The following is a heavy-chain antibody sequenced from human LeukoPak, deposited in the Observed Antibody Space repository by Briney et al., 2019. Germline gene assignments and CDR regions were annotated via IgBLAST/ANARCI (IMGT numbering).Heavy chain of an antibody. CDR3: AKGPGYSSSWYYFDY. D-gene: IGHD6-13*01. CDR2: ISYDGSNK. V-gene: IGHV3-30*18. J-gene: IGHJ4*02. Sequence: PGGSLRLSCAASGFTFSSYGMHWVRQAPGKGLEWVAVISYDGSNKYYADSVKGRFTIYRDNSKNTLYLQMNSLRAEDTAVYYCAKGPGYSSSWYYFDYWGQGTLVTVSS. CDR1: GFTFSSYG.